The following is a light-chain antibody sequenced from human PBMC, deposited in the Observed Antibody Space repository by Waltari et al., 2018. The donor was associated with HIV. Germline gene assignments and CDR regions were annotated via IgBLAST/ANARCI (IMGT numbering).Light chain of an antibody. CDR1: NSNVGNNF. CDR3: ASWDDNLNHWV. J-gene: IGLJ3*02. V-gene: IGLV1-44*01. Sequence: QSVLTQTPSASRAPGQRILMSCSGTNSNVGNNFVSWFQQVSGGAPKLVIYRNDQRPSWVPSRCSAAKSCSTASLAIARLQSDDEAEYFCASWDDNLNHWVFGGGTKLTV. CDR2: RND.